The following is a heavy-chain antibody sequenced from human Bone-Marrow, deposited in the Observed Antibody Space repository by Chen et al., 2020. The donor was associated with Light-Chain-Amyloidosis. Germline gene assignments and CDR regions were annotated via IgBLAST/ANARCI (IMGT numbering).Heavy chain of an antibody. Sequence: EVQLVEYGGGLVQPGGSLRRACATSGFNFSSFGMSWVCPAPGKGLEWVSTVSGSTVSTYYAGAVKGRFIISRDNSKSTLYLQMNSLRAGDTAVYFCTRKGGYFDFWGQGSLVTVSS. D-gene: IGHD3-10*01. CDR2: VSGSTVST. V-gene: IGHV3-23*04. J-gene: IGHJ4*02. CDR1: GFNFSSFG. CDR3: TRKGGYFDF.